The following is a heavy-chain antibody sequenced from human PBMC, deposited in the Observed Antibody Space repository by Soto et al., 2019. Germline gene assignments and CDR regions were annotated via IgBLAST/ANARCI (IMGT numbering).Heavy chain of an antibody. Sequence: SETLSLTCAVSGYSISSSNWWGWIRQPPGKGLEWIGYIYYSGSTYYNPSLKSRVTMSVDTSKNQFSLKLSSVTAVDTAVYYFARTDSGYSSGWYYWGQGTLVTVSS. J-gene: IGHJ4*02. CDR3: ARTDSGYSSGWYY. CDR1: GYSISSSNW. D-gene: IGHD6-19*01. CDR2: IYYSGST. V-gene: IGHV4-28*01.